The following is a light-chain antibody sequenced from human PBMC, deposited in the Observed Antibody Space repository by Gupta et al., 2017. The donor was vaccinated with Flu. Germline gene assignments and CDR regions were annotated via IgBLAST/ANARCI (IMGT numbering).Light chain of an antibody. V-gene: IGLV3-1*01. CDR2: TDC. CDR3: QTWASTTGV. Sequence: SPGQRVNITCSGHNLGNYFVSWYHPRPGQSLILVIYTDCKRAAGIPERFSGSNSGNTATLTIRGTQAKDEADFYCQTWASTTGVFGGGTTLTVL. J-gene: IGLJ2*01. CDR1: NLGNYF.